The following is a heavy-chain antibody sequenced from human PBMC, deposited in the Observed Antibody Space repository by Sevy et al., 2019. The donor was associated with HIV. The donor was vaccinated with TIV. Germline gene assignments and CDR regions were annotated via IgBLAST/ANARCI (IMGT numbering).Heavy chain of an antibody. D-gene: IGHD6-13*01. J-gene: IGHJ4*02. V-gene: IGHV3-30*02. Sequence: GGSLRLSCTASGFTFSNFGMHWVRQVPGKGLEWVTFIRYDGSDKYYAASVKGRFTISRDDSKNTLYLQMDSLRPEDTAIYYCAKELAGPGRRYFDYWGQRTLVTVSS. CDR2: IRYDGSDK. CDR3: AKELAGPGRRYFDY. CDR1: GFTFSNFG.